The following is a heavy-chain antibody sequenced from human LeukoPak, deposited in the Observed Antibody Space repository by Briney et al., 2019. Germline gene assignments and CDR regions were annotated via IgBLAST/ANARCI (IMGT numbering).Heavy chain of an antibody. CDR1: VGSISSGNW. V-gene: IGHV4-4*02. Sequence: SETLSLTCAVSVGSISSGNWWSWVRLSPRKGLEWIGEIYHNGTPNYSPSLKSRVTISADTFKNHFSLKLTSVTAADTAVYYCATAPILRGEGGEHYKYGMDVWGQGTTVIVSS. CDR3: ATAPILRGEGGEHYKYGMDV. J-gene: IGHJ6*02. CDR2: IYHNGTP. D-gene: IGHD2-2*02.